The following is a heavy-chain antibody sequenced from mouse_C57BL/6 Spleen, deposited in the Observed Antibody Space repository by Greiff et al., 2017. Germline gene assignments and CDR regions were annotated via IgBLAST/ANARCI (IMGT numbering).Heavy chain of an antibody. Sequence: QVQLQQPGAELVMPGASVKLSCKASGYTFTSYWMHWVKQRPGQGLEWIGEIDPSYSYTNYNQKFKGKSTLTVDKSSSTAYMQLSSLTSEDSAVYYCARRGPGSSSWFAYWGQGTLVTVSA. CDR3: ARRGPGSSSWFAY. CDR2: IDPSYSYT. V-gene: IGHV1-69*01. CDR1: GYTFTSYW. J-gene: IGHJ3*01. D-gene: IGHD1-1*01.